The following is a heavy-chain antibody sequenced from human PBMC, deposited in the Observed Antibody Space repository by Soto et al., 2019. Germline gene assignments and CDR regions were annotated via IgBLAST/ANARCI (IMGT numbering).Heavy chain of an antibody. V-gene: IGHV1-69*13. CDR1: GGTFGSYA. J-gene: IGHJ6*02. Sequence: GASVKVSCKASGGTFGSYAITWVRRAPGQGLEWLGGIIPILNSPAYAQKFQARVVITADEITNTAYMELNSLRFDDTAVYYCAREAPYCTSAICPKFYDMDVWGQGTTVTVSS. CDR3: AREAPYCTSAICPKFYDMDV. CDR2: IIPILNSP. D-gene: IGHD2-21*01.